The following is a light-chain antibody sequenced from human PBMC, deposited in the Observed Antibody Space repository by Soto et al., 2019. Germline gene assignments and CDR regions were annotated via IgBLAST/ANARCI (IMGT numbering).Light chain of an antibody. CDR2: EVT. J-gene: IGLJ3*02. V-gene: IGLV2-8*01. CDR1: SSDVGGYNY. CDR3: SSHAGIINVV. Sequence: QSALTQPASVSGSPGQSITISCTGTSSDVGGYNYVSWYQQHPGKAPKLIIYEVTKRPSGVPDRFSGSKSGNTASLTVSGLQAEDEADYYCSSHAGIINVVFGGGTKVTVL.